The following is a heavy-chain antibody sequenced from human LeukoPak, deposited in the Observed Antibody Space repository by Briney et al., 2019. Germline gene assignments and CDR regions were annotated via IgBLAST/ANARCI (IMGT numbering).Heavy chain of an antibody. D-gene: IGHD6-19*01. V-gene: IGHV3-43*02. CDR1: GFTFDDYA. Sequence: PGGSLRLSCAASGFTFDDYAMHWVRQAPGKGLEWVSLISGDGGSTYYADSVKGRFTISRDNSKNSLYLQMNSLRTEDTALYYCAKDVWVYSSGWYGGYYYYYYGMVVWGQGTTVTVSS. CDR2: ISGDGGST. J-gene: IGHJ6*02. CDR3: AKDVWVYSSGWYGGYYYYYYGMVV.